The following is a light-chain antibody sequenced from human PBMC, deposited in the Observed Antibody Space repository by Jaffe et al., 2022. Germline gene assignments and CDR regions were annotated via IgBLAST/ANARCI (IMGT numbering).Light chain of an antibody. J-gene: IGLJ2*01. CDR2: EVS. CDR3: SSFTSLTTVV. CDR1: SRDVGGFDY. Sequence: QSALTQPASVSGSPGQSISISCTGTSRDVGGFDYVSWYQLHPGKAPKLMIYEVSNRPSGISDRFSGSKSGNTASLTISGLQAEDEADYYCSSFTSLTTVVFGGGTKLTVL. V-gene: IGLV2-14*01.